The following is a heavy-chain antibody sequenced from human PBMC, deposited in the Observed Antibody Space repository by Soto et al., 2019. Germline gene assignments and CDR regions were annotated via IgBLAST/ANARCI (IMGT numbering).Heavy chain of an antibody. CDR3: ARHLSHDFWSGYHRYGMDV. V-gene: IGHV5-51*01. Sequence: PGESLKISCKGSGYSFTSYWIGWVRQMPGKGLEWMGIIYPGDSDTRYSPSFQGQVTISADKSISTAYLQWSSLKASDTAMYYCARHLSHDFWSGYHRYGMDVWGQGTTVTVSS. D-gene: IGHD3-3*01. CDR2: IYPGDSDT. J-gene: IGHJ6*01. CDR1: GYSFTSYW.